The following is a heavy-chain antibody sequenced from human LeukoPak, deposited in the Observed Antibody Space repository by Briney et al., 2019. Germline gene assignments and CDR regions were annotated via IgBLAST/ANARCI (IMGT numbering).Heavy chain of an antibody. J-gene: IGHJ5*02. Sequence: SETLSLTRAVYGGSFSGYYWSWIRQPPGKGLEWIGEINHSGSTNYNPSLKSRVTMSVDTSKNQFSLKLSSVTAADTAVYYCARGGGRVVLMVYATRPNWFDPWGQGTLVTVSS. V-gene: IGHV4-34*01. CDR1: GGSFSGYY. D-gene: IGHD2-8*01. CDR3: ARGGGRVVLMVYATRPNWFDP. CDR2: INHSGST.